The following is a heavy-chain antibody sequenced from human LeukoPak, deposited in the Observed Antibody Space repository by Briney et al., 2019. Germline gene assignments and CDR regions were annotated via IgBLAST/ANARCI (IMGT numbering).Heavy chain of an antibody. Sequence: SETLSLTCAVYGGSFSGYYWSWIRQPPGKGLEWIGEINHSGSTNYNPSLKSRVTISVDTSKNQFSLKLSSVTAADTAVYYCASPSTVTLTLDYWGQGTLVTVSS. CDR2: INHSGST. V-gene: IGHV4-34*01. J-gene: IGHJ4*02. D-gene: IGHD4-17*01. CDR1: GGSFSGYY. CDR3: ASPSTVTLTLDY.